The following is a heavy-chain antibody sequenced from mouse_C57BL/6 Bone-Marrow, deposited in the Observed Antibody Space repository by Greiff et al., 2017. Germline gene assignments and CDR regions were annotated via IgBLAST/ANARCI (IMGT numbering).Heavy chain of an antibody. J-gene: IGHJ2*01. Sequence: QVQLQQSGAELVRPGASVTLSCKASGYTFTDYEMHWVKQTPVHGLEWIGAIDPETGGTAYNQKFKGKAILTADKSSSTAYMELRSLTSEDSAVYYCTRAGSSYGDYWGQGTTRTVSS. CDR2: IDPETGGT. D-gene: IGHD1-1*01. V-gene: IGHV1-15*01. CDR3: TRAGSSYGDY. CDR1: GYTFTDYE.